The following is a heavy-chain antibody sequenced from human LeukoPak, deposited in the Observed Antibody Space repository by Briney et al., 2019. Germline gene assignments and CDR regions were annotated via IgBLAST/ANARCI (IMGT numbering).Heavy chain of an antibody. D-gene: IGHD6-13*01. CDR2: MNPNSGNT. J-gene: IGHJ5*02. CDR1: GYTFTSYD. V-gene: IGHV1-8*01. CDR3: ARVYSSSWKRLFNWFDP. Sequence: ASVKVSCKASGYTFTSYDINWVRQATGQGLEWMGWMNPNSGNTGYAQKFQGRVTMTRNTSIGTAYMELSSLRSEDTAVYYCARVYSSSWKRLFNWFDPWGQGTLVTVSS.